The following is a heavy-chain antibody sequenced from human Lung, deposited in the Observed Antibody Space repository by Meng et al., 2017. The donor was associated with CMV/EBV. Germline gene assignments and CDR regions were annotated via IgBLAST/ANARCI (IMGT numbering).Heavy chain of an antibody. D-gene: IGHD4-17*01. CDR2: VSYSGRT. J-gene: IGHJ6*01. CDR1: GTSISSSTYY. CDR3: AREGGKGDYSDYPIYYGMDF. V-gene: IGHV4-39*07. Sequence: SETLSLXCTVSGTSISSSTYYWGWIRQPPGKGLVWIWSVSYSGRTYYNPTLKSRVTISVDTSKNQLSLRLSSVTAADTAVYYCAREGGKGDYSDYPIYYGMDFWGQGNXVNGAS.